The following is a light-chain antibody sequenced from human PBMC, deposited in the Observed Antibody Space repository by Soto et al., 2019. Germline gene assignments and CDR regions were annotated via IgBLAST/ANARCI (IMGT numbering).Light chain of an antibody. Sequence: EIVLTQSPATLSLSPGERATLSCRASQSASSYLAWYQQKPGQAPRLLIYDASNRATGVPVRFSGSGSGTDFTLTSSSLEPEDFAVYHCQQRSNWPPGGTFGQGTKLEIK. CDR1: QSASSY. V-gene: IGKV3-11*01. CDR3: QQRSNWPPGGT. CDR2: DAS. J-gene: IGKJ2*01.